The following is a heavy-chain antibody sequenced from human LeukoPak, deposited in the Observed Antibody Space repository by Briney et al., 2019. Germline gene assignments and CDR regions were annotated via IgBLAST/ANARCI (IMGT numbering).Heavy chain of an antibody. J-gene: IGHJ5*02. CDR1: GFTFTSYS. CDR3: ASLVRGALNP. V-gene: IGHV3-21*01. CDR2: ISSSSSYI. Sequence: GGSLTLSCAASGFTFTSYSMNWLRHAPGKGLEWVSSISSSSSYIYYADSVKGRFTISRDNAKNSLYLQMNSLRAEDTAVYYCASLVRGALNPWGQGTLVTVSS. D-gene: IGHD3-10*01.